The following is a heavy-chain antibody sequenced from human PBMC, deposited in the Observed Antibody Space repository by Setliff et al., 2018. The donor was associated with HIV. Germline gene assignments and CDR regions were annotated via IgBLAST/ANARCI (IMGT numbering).Heavy chain of an antibody. CDR2: IYKSGTT. Sequence: PSETLSLTCSVSGGSVNSYHWSWIRRPPGKGLEWIGYIYKSGTTNYSPSLKSRVTISAGPSKKQFSLKLTSVTAADTAVYYCGRLSETAMASFDSWGQGILVTVSS. J-gene: IGHJ4*02. CDR3: GRLSETAMASFDS. CDR1: GGSVNSYH. V-gene: IGHV4-59*08. D-gene: IGHD2-21*02.